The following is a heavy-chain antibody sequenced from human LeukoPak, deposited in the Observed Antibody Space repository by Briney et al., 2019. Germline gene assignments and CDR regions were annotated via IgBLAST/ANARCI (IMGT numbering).Heavy chain of an antibody. CDR3: ASSSYYYDSSGLKYYFDY. Sequence: GGSLRLSCAASGFTVSSICMSWVRQAPGKGLEWVSVIYSGGSTYSADSVKGRFTISRDNSKNTLYLQMNSLRAEDTAVYYCASSSYYYDSSGLKYYFDYWGQGTLVTVSS. D-gene: IGHD3-22*01. CDR2: IYSGGST. CDR1: GFTVSSIC. J-gene: IGHJ4*02. V-gene: IGHV3-53*01.